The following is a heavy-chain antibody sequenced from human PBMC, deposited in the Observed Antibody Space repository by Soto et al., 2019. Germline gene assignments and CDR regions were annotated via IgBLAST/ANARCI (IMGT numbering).Heavy chain of an antibody. CDR3: AKRRGAGGHFDY. CDR1: GFTFSSYA. V-gene: IGHV3-23*01. J-gene: IGHJ4*02. D-gene: IGHD2-15*01. CDR2: VSIGGIT. Sequence: GSLRLSYAAFGFTFSSYAMGWVRQGPGKGLEWVAVVSIGGITHYADSVRGRFAISRDNSKNTLSLQMNSLTAEDTAVYFCAKRRGAGGHFDYWGQGALVTVSS.